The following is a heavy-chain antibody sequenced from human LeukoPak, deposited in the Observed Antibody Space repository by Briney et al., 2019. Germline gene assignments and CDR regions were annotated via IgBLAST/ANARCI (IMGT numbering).Heavy chain of an antibody. CDR1: GGSISSGSYC. CDR2: IYSSGST. Sequence: PSQTLSLTCTVSGGSISSGSYCWSWIRQPAGKGLEWIGHIYSSGSTNYNPSLKSRVTISVDTSKNQFSLKLSSVTAADTAVYYCARGWGTMVRGVSYYMDVWGKGTTVTVSS. V-gene: IGHV4-61*09. J-gene: IGHJ6*03. CDR3: ARGWGTMVRGVSYYMDV. D-gene: IGHD3-10*01.